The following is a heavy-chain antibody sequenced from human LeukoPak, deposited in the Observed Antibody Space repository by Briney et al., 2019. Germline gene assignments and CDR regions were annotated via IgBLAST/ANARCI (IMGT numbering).Heavy chain of an antibody. V-gene: IGHV3-13*01. Sequence: GGSLRLSCAASGFTFSGYDMHWVRQATGKGLEWVSAIGTAGDTYYPGSVKGRFTISRENAKNSLYLQMNSLRAGDTAVYYCARGSEPIAAAGGFDYWGQGTLVTVSS. CDR3: ARGSEPIAAAGGFDY. J-gene: IGHJ4*02. D-gene: IGHD6-13*01. CDR2: IGTAGDT. CDR1: GFTFSGYD.